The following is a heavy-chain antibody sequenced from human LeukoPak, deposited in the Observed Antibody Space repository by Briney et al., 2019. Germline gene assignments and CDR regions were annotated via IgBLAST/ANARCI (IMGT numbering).Heavy chain of an antibody. CDR2: IYYSGST. D-gene: IGHD3-16*01. Sequence: SQTLSLTCTVSGGSISSGGYYWSWIRQHPGKGLEWIGYIYYSGSTYYNPSLKSRVTISVDTSKNQFSLKLSSVTAADTAVYHCARMITATYAFDIWGQGTMVTLSS. CDR1: GGSISSGGYY. J-gene: IGHJ3*02. CDR3: ARMITATYAFDI. V-gene: IGHV4-31*03.